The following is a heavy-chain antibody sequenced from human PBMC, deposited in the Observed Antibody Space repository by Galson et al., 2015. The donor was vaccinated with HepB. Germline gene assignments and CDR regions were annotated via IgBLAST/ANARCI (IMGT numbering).Heavy chain of an antibody. J-gene: IGHJ6*02. CDR2: IYTSGST. Sequence: ETLSLTCAVYGGSFSGYYWSWIRQPPGKGLEWIGRIYTSGSTNYNPSLKSRVTMSVDTSKNQFSLKLSSVTAADTAVYYCARDPYRIGMDVWGQGTTVTVSS. V-gene: IGHV4-59*10. CDR1: GGSFSGYY. CDR3: ARDPYRIGMDV.